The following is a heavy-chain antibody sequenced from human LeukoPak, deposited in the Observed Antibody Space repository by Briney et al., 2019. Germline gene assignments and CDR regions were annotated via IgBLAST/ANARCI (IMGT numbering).Heavy chain of an antibody. Sequence: ASVKVSCKASGYTFTGYYMHWVRQAPGQGLEWMGRINPNSGGTNYAQKFQGRVTMTRDTSISTAYMELSRLRSDDTAVYYCATWSEDTAMVDFDYWGQGTLVTVSS. CDR1: GYTFTGYY. V-gene: IGHV1-2*06. CDR2: INPNSGGT. D-gene: IGHD5-18*01. J-gene: IGHJ4*02. CDR3: ATWSEDTAMVDFDY.